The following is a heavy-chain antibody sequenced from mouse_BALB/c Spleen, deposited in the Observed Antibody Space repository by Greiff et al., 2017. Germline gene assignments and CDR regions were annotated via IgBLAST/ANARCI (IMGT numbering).Heavy chain of an antibody. CDR1: GFTFSSYG. CDR3: AREFSSYGSSYGDAMDY. Sequence: VQLKESGGGLVQPGGSLKLSCAASGFTFSSYGMSWVRQTPDKRLELVATINSNGGSTYYPDSVKGRFTISRDNAKNTLYLQMSSLKSEDTAMYYCAREFSSYGSSYGDAMDYWGQGTSVTVSS. J-gene: IGHJ4*01. D-gene: IGHD1-1*01. CDR2: INSNGGST. V-gene: IGHV5-6-3*01.